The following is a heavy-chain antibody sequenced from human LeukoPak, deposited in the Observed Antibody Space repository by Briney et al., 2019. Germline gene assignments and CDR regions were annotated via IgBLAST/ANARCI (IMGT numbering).Heavy chain of an antibody. J-gene: IGHJ6*02. CDR3: TTPLMVYATYYYYGMDV. D-gene: IGHD2-8*01. CDR1: GFAFSSYG. Sequence: GRSLRLSCAASGFAFSSYGMHWVRQAPGKGLEWVAVISYDGSNKYYADSVKGRFTISRDNSKNTLYLQMNSLRAEDTAVYYCTTPLMVYATYYYYGMDVWGQGTTVTVSS. CDR2: ISYDGSNK. V-gene: IGHV3-30*03.